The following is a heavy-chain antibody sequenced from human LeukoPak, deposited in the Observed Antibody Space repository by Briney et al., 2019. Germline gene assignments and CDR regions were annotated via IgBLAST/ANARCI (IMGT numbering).Heavy chain of an antibody. V-gene: IGHV3-23*01. CDR2: ISGSGGST. CDR3: AKGSAGWFGELAAFDI. J-gene: IGHJ3*02. CDR1: GFTFSSYA. Sequence: GGSLRLSCAASGFTFSSYAMSWVRQTPGKGLEWVSAISGSGGSTYYADSVKGRFTISRDNSKNTLYLQMNSLRAEDTAVYYCAKGSAGWFGELAAFDIWGQGTMVTVSS. D-gene: IGHD3-10*01.